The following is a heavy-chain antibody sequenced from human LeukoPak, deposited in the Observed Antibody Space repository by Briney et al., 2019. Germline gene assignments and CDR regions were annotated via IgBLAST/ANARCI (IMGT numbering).Heavy chain of an antibody. D-gene: IGHD3-10*01. Sequence: GGSLRLSCAASGFTFSSYAMHWVRQAPGKGLEWVAVISYDGSNKYYADSVKGRFTISRDNSKNTLYLQMNSLRAEDTAVYYCASFSYYYGSGSPQGYFDYWGQGTLVTVSS. CDR3: ASFSYYYGSGSPQGYFDY. CDR1: GFTFSSYA. V-gene: IGHV3-30*04. J-gene: IGHJ4*02. CDR2: ISYDGSNK.